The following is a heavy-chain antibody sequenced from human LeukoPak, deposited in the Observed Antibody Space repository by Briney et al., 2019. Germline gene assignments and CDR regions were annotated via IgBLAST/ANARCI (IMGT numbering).Heavy chain of an antibody. CDR3: ARDTATQFWSGYSMTYYYYMDV. D-gene: IGHD3-3*01. Sequence: GGSLRLSCAASGFTFSGYWMSWVRQAPGKGLEWVANIKQDGSEKYYVDAVKGRFTISRDNAKNSLYLQMNSLRAEDTAVYYCARDTATQFWSGYSMTYYYYMDVWGKGTTVTVSS. J-gene: IGHJ6*03. V-gene: IGHV3-7*01. CDR2: IKQDGSEK. CDR1: GFTFSGYW.